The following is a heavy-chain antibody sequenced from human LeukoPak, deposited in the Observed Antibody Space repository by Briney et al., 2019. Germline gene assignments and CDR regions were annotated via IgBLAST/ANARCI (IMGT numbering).Heavy chain of an antibody. CDR1: GGSISSGSYY. Sequence: SQTLSLTCTVSGGSISSGSYYWSWIRQPAGKGLEWIGRIYTSGSTNYNPSLKSRVTISVDTSKNQFSLKLSSVTAVDTAVYYCAGSITSAYYFDYWGQGTLVTVSS. D-gene: IGHD2-2*01. V-gene: IGHV4-61*02. J-gene: IGHJ4*02. CDR2: IYTSGST. CDR3: AGSITSAYYFDY.